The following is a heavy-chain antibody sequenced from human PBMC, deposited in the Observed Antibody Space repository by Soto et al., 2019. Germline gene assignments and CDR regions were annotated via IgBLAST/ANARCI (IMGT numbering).Heavy chain of an antibody. D-gene: IGHD2-15*01. V-gene: IGHV3-33*01. Sequence: RLSCAPCGLTVSSYGMHWVRQAPGKGLEWVAVIWYDGSNKYYADSVKGRFTISRDNSKNTLYLQMNSLRAEDTAVYYCARDVGVAAPVGLLDPWGQGTLVTVFS. CDR3: ARDVGVAAPVGLLDP. J-gene: IGHJ5*02. CDR1: GLTVSSYG. CDR2: IWYDGSNK.